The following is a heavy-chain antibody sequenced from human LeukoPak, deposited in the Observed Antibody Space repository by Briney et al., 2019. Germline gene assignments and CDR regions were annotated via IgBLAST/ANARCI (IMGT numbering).Heavy chain of an antibody. CDR1: GGSISSSSYY. CDR2: IYYSGST. V-gene: IGHV4-39*01. D-gene: IGHD5-18*01. Sequence: IPSETLSLTCTVSGGSISSSSYYWGWIRQPPGKGLEWIGSIYYSGSTYYNPSLKSRVTISVDTSKNQFSLKLSSVTAADTAVYYCARHNNIQLWLHDYWGQGTLVTVSS. CDR3: ARHNNIQLWLHDY. J-gene: IGHJ4*02.